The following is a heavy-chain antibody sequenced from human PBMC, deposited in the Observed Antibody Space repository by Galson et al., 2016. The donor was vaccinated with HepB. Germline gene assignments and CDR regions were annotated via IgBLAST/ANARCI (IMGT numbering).Heavy chain of an antibody. Sequence: SLRLSCATSGFTFRNYGMHWVRQAPGKGLEWVAVIWFDGTKKYYADSVKGRFTISRDNSKNSLYLQMNSLRAEDTAVYYCTRDAMNYYGSGNYQFLIDYWGQGTLVTVSS. D-gene: IGHD3-10*01. CDR1: GFTFRNYG. CDR2: IWFDGTKK. J-gene: IGHJ4*02. V-gene: IGHV3-33*01. CDR3: TRDAMNYYGSGNYQFLIDY.